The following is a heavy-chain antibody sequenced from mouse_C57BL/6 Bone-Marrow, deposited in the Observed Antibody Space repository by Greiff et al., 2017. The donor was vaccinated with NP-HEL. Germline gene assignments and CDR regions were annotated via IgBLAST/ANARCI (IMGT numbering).Heavy chain of an antibody. CDR2: ISSGGSYT. Sequence: EVQLVESGGDLVKPGGSLKLSCAASGFTFSSYGMSWVRQTPDKRLEWVATISSGGSYTYYPERLKGRSTFTTDNAKNTLYLQMSSLKSEDAAVYFCARHGDYRGGFDYWGQGTMVTVSA. J-gene: IGHJ3*01. CDR1: GFTFSSYG. V-gene: IGHV5-6*01. CDR3: ARHGDYRGGFDY. D-gene: IGHD2-4*01.